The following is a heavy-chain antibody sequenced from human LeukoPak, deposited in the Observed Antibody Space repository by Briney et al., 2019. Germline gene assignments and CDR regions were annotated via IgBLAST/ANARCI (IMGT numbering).Heavy chain of an antibody. CDR3: ARLRAIAAAGKGAYYYYYGMDV. CDR1: GGSMSSYH. CDR2: IYYSGST. J-gene: IGHJ6*02. Sequence: SETLSLTCSVSGGSMSSYHWSWIRQPPGKGLEWIGYIYYSGSTIYNPSLKSRVTMSSDTSKNQFSLKLSSVTAADTAVYHCARLRAIAAAGKGAYYYYYGMDVWGQGTTVTVSS. V-gene: IGHV4-59*01. D-gene: IGHD6-13*01.